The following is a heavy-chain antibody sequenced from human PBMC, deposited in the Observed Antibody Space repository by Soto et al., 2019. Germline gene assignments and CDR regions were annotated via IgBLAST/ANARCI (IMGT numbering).Heavy chain of an antibody. Sequence: PGGSLRLSCAASGFTFSSYGMHWVRQAPGKGLEWVAVISYDGSNKYYADSVKGRFTISRDNSKNTLYLQMNSLRAEDTAVYYCAKGSWYYYGSGSYSYFEYWGQGTLVTVSS. D-gene: IGHD3-10*01. V-gene: IGHV3-30*18. CDR3: AKGSWYYYGSGSYSYFEY. CDR1: GFTFSSYG. CDR2: ISYDGSNK. J-gene: IGHJ4*02.